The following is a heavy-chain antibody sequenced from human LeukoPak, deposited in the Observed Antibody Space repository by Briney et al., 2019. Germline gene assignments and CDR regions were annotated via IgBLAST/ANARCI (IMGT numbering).Heavy chain of an antibody. J-gene: IGHJ4*02. Sequence: PGGSLRLSCAASGFTVSSNYMNWVRQAPGKGLEWVSIIYSGGSTYYADSVKGRFTISRDNSKNILYLQMNSLRAEDTAVYYCAREKLNWGFDYWGQGTLVTVPS. D-gene: IGHD3-16*01. CDR3: AREKLNWGFDY. CDR1: GFTVSSNY. V-gene: IGHV3-53*01. CDR2: IYSGGST.